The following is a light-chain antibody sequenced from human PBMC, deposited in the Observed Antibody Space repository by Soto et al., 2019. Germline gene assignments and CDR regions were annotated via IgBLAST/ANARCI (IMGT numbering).Light chain of an antibody. Sequence: DIHMTQSPSSLSASVGDIVAITFRTSQNINKYLSWYQQKLGKAPKLLIYATSTLQSGVPSRFSGSGSGTDFTLTISTLQPEDFATYYCQQYNSYSTFGQGTKVDIK. CDR2: ATS. V-gene: IGKV1-39*01. CDR1: QNINKY. CDR3: QQYNSYST. J-gene: IGKJ1*01.